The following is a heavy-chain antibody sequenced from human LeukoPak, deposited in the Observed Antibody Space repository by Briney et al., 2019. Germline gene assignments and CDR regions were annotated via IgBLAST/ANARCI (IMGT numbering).Heavy chain of an antibody. CDR3: VRAVSVSSYYFDC. CDR1: GFTFSDYY. J-gene: IGHJ4*02. Sequence: GGSLRLSCAASGFTFSDYYMSWIRQAPGKGLEWISYISSSSSYTNYVDSVKGRFTISRDNAKNSLYLQMNSLRAEDTAVYYCVRAVSVSSYYFDCWGQGPLVTVSS. V-gene: IGHV3-11*05. D-gene: IGHD5/OR15-5a*01. CDR2: ISSSSSYT.